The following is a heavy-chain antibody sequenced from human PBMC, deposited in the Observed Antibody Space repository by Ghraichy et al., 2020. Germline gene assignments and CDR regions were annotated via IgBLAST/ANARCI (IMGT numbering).Heavy chain of an antibody. CDR3: VRDQATPADKNWFDP. V-gene: IGHV7-4-1*02. CDR2: VATSSGNP. Sequence: ASVKVSCKASGYTFTSYAINWLRQAPGQGLEWMGWVATSSGNPTYARGFTGRFVFSLDTSVSTAYLHISSLEAEDTAVYYCVRDQATPADKNWFDPWGQGTLVIVSS. D-gene: IGHD2-2*01. J-gene: IGHJ5*02. CDR1: GYTFTSYA.